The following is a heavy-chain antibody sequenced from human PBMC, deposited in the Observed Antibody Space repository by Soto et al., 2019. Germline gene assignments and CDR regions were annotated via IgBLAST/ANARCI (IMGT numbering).Heavy chain of an antibody. V-gene: IGHV3-23*01. Sequence: GGSLRLSCAASGFTFSSYAMSWVRQAPGKGLEWVSAISGSGGSTYYADSVKGRFTISRDNSKNTLYLQMNSLRAEDRAVYYCAKADYIWGSYRRKQDFDYWGQGTLVTVSS. CDR2: ISGSGGST. CDR3: AKADYIWGSYRRKQDFDY. J-gene: IGHJ4*02. D-gene: IGHD3-16*02. CDR1: GFTFSSYA.